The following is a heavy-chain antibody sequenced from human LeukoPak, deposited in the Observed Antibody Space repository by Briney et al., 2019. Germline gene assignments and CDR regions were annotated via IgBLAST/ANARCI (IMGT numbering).Heavy chain of an antibody. CDR2: IKSKTDGGTT. V-gene: IGHV3-15*01. CDR1: GFTFSNAW. CDR3: TTGPYDYGSGTYYH. J-gene: IGHJ4*02. Sequence: PGGSLRLSCAASGFTFSNAWMSWVRQAPGKGLEWVGRIKSKTDGGTTDYAAPVKGRLTISRDDSKNTLYVQMNSLKTEDTAVYYCTTGPYDYGSGTYYHWGQGTLVTVSS. D-gene: IGHD3-10*01.